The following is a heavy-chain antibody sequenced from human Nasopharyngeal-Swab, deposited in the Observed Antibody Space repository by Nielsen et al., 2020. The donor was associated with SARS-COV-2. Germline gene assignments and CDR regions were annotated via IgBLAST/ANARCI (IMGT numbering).Heavy chain of an antibody. CDR1: GFTFSSYG. D-gene: IGHD1-26*01. CDR2: IWYDGSNK. Sequence: GGSLRLSCAASGFTFSSYGMHWVRQAPGKGLEWVAVIWYDGSNKYYADSVKGRFTISRDNSKNTLYLQMNSLRAEDTAVYYCARKDIVGATTGLDYWGQGTLVTVSS. J-gene: IGHJ4*02. CDR3: ARKDIVGATTGLDY. V-gene: IGHV3-33*01.